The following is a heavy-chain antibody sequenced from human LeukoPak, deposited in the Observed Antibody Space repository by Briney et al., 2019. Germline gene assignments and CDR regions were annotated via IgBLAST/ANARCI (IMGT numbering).Heavy chain of an antibody. CDR1: GFTFDDYA. V-gene: IGHV3-21*01. CDR2: ISSSSSYI. Sequence: GRSLRLSCAASGFTFDDYAMHWVRQAPGKGLEWVSSISSSSSYIYYADSVKGRFTISRDNAKNSLYLQMNSLRAEDTAVYYCARDVDLDIWGQGTMVTVSS. CDR3: ARDVDLDI. D-gene: IGHD3-9*01. J-gene: IGHJ3*02.